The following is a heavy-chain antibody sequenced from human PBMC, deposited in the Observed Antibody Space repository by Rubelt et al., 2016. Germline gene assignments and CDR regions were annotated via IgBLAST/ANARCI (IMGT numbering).Heavy chain of an antibody. J-gene: IGHJ4*02. CDR3: ARDRNYGDGGFDY. Sequence: QVQLQESGPGLVKPSETLSLTCTVSGGSISSYYWSWIRQPPGKGLEWIGYIYYSGSTNYNPSLKSRVTISVDTSKNQFALKLSAVTAADTAVYYCARDRNYGDGGFDYWGQGILVTVSS. CDR2: IYYSGST. V-gene: IGHV4-59*01. CDR1: GGSISSYY. D-gene: IGHD4-17*01.